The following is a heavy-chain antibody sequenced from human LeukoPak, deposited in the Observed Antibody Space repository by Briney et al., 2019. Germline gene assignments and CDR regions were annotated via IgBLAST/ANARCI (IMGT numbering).Heavy chain of an antibody. CDR2: IYHSGGT. J-gene: IGHJ6*03. V-gene: IGHV4-38-2*01. Sequence: SETLSLTCAVSGYSISSGYYWGWIRQPPGKGLEWIGSIYHSGGTYYNPSLKSRVTISVDTSKNQFSLKLSSVTAADTAVYYCARHYGSENCYYYYYMDVWGKGTTVTVSS. CDR3: ARHYGSENCYYYYYMDV. D-gene: IGHD3-10*01. CDR1: GYSISSGYY.